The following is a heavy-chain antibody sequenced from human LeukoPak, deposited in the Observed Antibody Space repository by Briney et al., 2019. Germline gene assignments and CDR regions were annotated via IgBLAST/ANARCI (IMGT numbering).Heavy chain of an antibody. J-gene: IGHJ4*02. CDR1: GFTFSFYW. CDR3: ARDNEYCTGGTCRLDY. D-gene: IGHD2-15*01. Sequence: GGSLRLSCASSGFTFSFYWMHWVRQAPARGLVWVSRINNDGRSTSYAGSVKGRFTISRDSANNTLYLQMISLRAEDTAVYYCARDNEYCTGGTCRLDYWGQGALVTVSS. CDR2: INNDGRST. V-gene: IGHV3-74*01.